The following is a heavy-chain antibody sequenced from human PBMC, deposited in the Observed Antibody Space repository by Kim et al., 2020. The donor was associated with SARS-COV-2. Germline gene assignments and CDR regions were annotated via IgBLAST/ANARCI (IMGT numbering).Heavy chain of an antibody. CDR3: AREIAAAGAGPFDY. J-gene: IGHJ4*02. Sequence: ADAVKSRFTISRDNSKNTMYLQMNRLRAEDTAVYDCAREIAAAGAGPFDYWGQGTLVTVSS. D-gene: IGHD6-13*01. V-gene: IGHV3-30*01.